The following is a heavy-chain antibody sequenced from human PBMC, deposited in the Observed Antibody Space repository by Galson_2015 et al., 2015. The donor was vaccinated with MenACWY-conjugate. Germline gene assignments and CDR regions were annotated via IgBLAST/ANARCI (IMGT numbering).Heavy chain of an antibody. D-gene: IGHD1-20*01. J-gene: IGHJ4*02. CDR1: GFTFSSYW. V-gene: IGHV3-74*01. CDR2: INSDVSST. Sequence: SMRISCAASGFTFSSYWMQWVRQAPGKGLVWVSRINSDVSSTSYADSVRGRFTISRDNAKNTLYLQMNSLRAEDTAVYYCARDWVTGNDYWGQGTLVTVSS. CDR3: ARDWVTGNDY.